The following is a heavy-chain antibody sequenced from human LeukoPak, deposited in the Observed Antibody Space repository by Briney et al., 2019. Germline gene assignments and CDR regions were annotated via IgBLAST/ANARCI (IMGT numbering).Heavy chain of an antibody. CDR2: ISAYNGNT. J-gene: IGHJ5*02. CDR3: ARDVDRGYYYGSGTNWFDP. CDR1: GYTFTSYG. Sequence: GASVKVSCEASGYTFTSYGISWVRQAPGQGLEWMGWISAYNGNTNYAQKLQGRVTMTTDTSTSTAYMELRSLRSDDTAVYYCARDVDRGYYYGSGTNWFDPWGQGTLVTVSS. D-gene: IGHD3-10*01. V-gene: IGHV1-18*01.